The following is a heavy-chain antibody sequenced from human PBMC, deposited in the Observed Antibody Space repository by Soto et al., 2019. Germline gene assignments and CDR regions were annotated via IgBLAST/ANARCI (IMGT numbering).Heavy chain of an antibody. D-gene: IGHD3-10*01. J-gene: IGHJ3*01. CDR2: IIPIFGTT. Sequence: QVQLVQSGTEVKKPGSSVKVSCKASGGTFSSHAISWVRQAPGQGLEWMRGIIPIFGTTNYAQRLQGRVSITADESTSTAYMELSSLRSEDTAVYYCAGSYKYGSGTFDAFDVWGQGTMVTVSS. V-gene: IGHV1-69*01. CDR3: AGSYKYGSGTFDAFDV. CDR1: GGTFSSHA.